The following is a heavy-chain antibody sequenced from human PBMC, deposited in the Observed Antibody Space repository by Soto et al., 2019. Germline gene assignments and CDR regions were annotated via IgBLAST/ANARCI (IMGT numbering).Heavy chain of an antibody. V-gene: IGHV1-69*12. CDR2: IIPIFGTA. D-gene: IGHD3-16*02. CDR1: GGTFSSYA. CDR3: ARAGLLSGGVIGSLLDY. Sequence: QVQLVQSGAEVKQPGSSVKVSCKASGGTFSSYAISWVRQAPGQGLEWMGGIIPIFGTANYAQKFQGRVTITADESTSTAYMELSSRRSEDTAVYYCARAGLLSGGVIGSLLDYWGQGTLVTVSS. J-gene: IGHJ4*02.